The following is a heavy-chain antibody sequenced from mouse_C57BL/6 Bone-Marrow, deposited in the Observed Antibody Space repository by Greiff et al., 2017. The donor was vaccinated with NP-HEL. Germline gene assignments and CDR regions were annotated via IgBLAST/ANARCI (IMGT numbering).Heavy chain of an antibody. D-gene: IGHD2-3*01. V-gene: IGHV1-64*01. CDR1: GYTFTSYW. CDR2: IHPNSGST. Sequence: VQRVESGAELVKPGASVKLSCKASGYTFTSYWMHWVKQRPGQGLEWIGMIHPNSGSTNYNEKFKSKATLTVDKSSSTAYMQLSSLTSEDSAVYYCARWDGYYFYYWGQGTTLTVSS. CDR3: ARWDGYYFYY. J-gene: IGHJ2*01.